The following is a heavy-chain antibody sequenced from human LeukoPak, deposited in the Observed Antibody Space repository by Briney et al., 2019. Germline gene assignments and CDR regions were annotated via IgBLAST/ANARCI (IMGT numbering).Heavy chain of an antibody. CDR2: ISGSGGST. CDR3: AKEVALDYGDSGGFDY. D-gene: IGHD4-17*01. Sequence: GGSLRLSCAASGFTFSSYAMSWVRQAPGKGLEWVSAISGSGGSTYYADSVKGRFTISRDNSKNTLYLQMNSLRAEDTAVYYYAKEVALDYGDSGGFDYWGQGTLVTVSS. J-gene: IGHJ4*02. V-gene: IGHV3-23*01. CDR1: GFTFSSYA.